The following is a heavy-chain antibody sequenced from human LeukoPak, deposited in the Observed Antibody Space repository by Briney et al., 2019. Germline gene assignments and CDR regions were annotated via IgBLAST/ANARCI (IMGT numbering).Heavy chain of an antibody. Sequence: SETLSLTCAVYGGSFSGYYWSWIRQPPGKGLEWIGEINHSGSTNYNPSLKSRVTISIDTSKNQFSLKLSSVTAADTAVYYCARRGRGLLRYYYYYYMYVWGKGTTVTISS. CDR2: INHSGST. CDR1: GGSFSGYY. V-gene: IGHV4-34*01. D-gene: IGHD2-15*01. CDR3: ARRGRGLLRYYYYYYMYV. J-gene: IGHJ6*03.